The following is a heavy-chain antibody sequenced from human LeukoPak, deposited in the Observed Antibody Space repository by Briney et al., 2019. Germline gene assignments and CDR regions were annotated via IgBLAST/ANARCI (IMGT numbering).Heavy chain of an antibody. D-gene: IGHD6-13*01. J-gene: IGHJ4*02. CDR1: GFTFSSYA. CDR2: ISYDGSNK. Sequence: PGRSLRLSCAASGFTFSSYAMHWVRQAPGKGLEWVAVISYDGSNKYYADSVKGRFTISRDNSKNTLYLQMNSLRAEDTAVYYCASQQPTLDYWGQGTLVTVSS. V-gene: IGHV3-30*14. CDR3: ASQQPTLDY.